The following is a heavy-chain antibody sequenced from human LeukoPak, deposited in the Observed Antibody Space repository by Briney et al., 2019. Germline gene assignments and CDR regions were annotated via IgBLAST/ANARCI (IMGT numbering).Heavy chain of an antibody. CDR3: ARGSDYAEAMDY. CDR2: IYYTGST. V-gene: IGHV4-59*01. J-gene: IGHJ4*02. Sequence: SETLSLTCTVPGGSMNTYYWSWIRQPPGKGLEWNGYIYYTGSTNYNPSLKSRVTISVDTSKNHFSLRLSSVTAADTAVYYCARGSDYAEAMDYWGQGTLVTVSS. D-gene: IGHD4-17*01. CDR1: GGSMNTYY.